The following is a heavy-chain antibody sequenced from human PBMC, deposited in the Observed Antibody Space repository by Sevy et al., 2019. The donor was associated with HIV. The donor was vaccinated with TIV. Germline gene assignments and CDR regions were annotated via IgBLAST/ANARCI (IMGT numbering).Heavy chain of an antibody. V-gene: IGHV4-38-2*02. CDR3: ARGELYSGGGGYCSGGSCYLSLWFDP. J-gene: IGHJ5*02. CDR2: IYHSGST. Sequence: SETLSLTCTVSGYSISSGYYWGWIRQPPGKGLEWIGSIYHSGSTYYNPSLKSRVTISVDTSKKQFSLKLSSVTAADTAVYYCARGELYSGGGGYCSGGSCYLSLWFDPWGQGTLVTVSS. D-gene: IGHD2-15*01. CDR1: GYSISSGYY.